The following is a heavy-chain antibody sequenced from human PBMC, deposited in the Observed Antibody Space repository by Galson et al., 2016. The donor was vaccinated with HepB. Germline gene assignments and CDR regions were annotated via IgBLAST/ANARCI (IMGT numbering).Heavy chain of an antibody. J-gene: IGHJ4*02. CDR3: ARQGDYSGRWSPVDY. CDR2: VWPGDSDT. D-gene: IGHD6-25*01. V-gene: IGHV5-51*01. CDR1: GYKFADYW. Sequence: QSGAEVKKPGESLKISCKGSGYKFADYWIGWVRQMPGRGLEWMGIVWPGDSDTRYSPSFQGQVTMSADKSTATAYLQWSSLKASDTAMYYCARQGDYSGRWSPVDYWGQGTLVTVSS.